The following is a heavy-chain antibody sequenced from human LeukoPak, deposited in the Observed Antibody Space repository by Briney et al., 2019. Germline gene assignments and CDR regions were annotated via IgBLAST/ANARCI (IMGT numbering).Heavy chain of an antibody. CDR3: AKDQPDYYGSGSPY. V-gene: IGHV3-13*01. Sequence: PGGSLRLSCAASGFTFSTYDMHWVRHPTGGSLEWVSAIGPAGDTYYPGSVKGRFTISRDNSKNTLYLQMNSLRAEDTAVYYCAKDQPDYYGSGSPYWGQGTLATVSS. D-gene: IGHD3-10*01. CDR2: IGPAGDT. J-gene: IGHJ4*02. CDR1: GFTFSTYD.